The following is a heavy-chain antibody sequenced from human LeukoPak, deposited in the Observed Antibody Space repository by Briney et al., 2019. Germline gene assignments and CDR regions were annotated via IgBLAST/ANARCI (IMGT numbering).Heavy chain of an antibody. V-gene: IGHV1-69*06. CDR1: GGTFSSYS. CDR2: IISICGTA. CDR3: ARDNDSRDPPHFDY. J-gene: IGHJ4*02. D-gene: IGHD3-16*01. Sequence: SVKVSCKPSGGTFSSYSISWVRQAPGQGLEWMGGIISICGTANYAQKFRGRVTITADKSTSTAYMGLSSLRSEDTAVYYCARDNDSRDPPHFDYWGQGTLVTVSS.